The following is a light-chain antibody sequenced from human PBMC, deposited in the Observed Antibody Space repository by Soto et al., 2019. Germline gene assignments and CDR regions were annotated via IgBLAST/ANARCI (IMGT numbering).Light chain of an antibody. V-gene: IGLV2-23*01. CDR2: EGT. J-gene: IGLJ1*01. CDR3: CSYAGSSTYV. CDR1: SRDVGSYNL. Sequence: QSALTQPDSVSGSPGQSSAISCTGTSRDVGSYNLVSWYQQHPGKAPKVMIYEGTKRPSGVSDRFSGSKSGNTASLTISGLQADDEADYYCCSYAGSSTYVFGTGTKLTVL.